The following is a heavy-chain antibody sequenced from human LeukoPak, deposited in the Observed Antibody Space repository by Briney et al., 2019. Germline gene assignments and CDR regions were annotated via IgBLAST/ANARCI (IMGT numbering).Heavy chain of an antibody. V-gene: IGHV4-34*01. CDR2: IYYSGST. Sequence: PSETLSLTCAVCCGSFSGYYWSWIRQPPGKGLEWIGSIYYSGSTYYNPSLKSRVTISVDTSKNQFSLKLSSVTAADTAVYYCARTKGWYYDFWSGPGGWFDPWGQGTLVTVSS. CDR3: ARTKGWYYDFWSGPGGWFDP. J-gene: IGHJ5*02. CDR1: CGSFSGYY. D-gene: IGHD3-3*01.